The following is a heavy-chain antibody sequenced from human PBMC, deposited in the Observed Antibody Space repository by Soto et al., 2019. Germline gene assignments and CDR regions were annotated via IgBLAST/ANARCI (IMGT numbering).Heavy chain of an antibody. J-gene: IGHJ3*02. Sequence: RLSCGASGFTSVSNYMSRVRQAPGKVLEWVSVIYSGGSAYYADSVKGRFTISRDNSKNTLYLQMNSLRAEDTAVYYCARDHIWGQGTMVTVSS. CDR3: ARDHI. V-gene: IGHV3-66*01. CDR2: IYSGGSA. CDR1: GFTSVSNY.